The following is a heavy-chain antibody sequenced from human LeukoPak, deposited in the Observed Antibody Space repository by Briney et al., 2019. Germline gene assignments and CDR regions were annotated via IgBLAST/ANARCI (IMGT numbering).Heavy chain of an antibody. Sequence: ASVKVSCKASGGTFSSYAISWVRQAPGQGLEWMGGIIPIFGTANYAQKFQGRVTITADESTSTAYMELSSLRSEDTAVYYCARRYSGSYSNWFDPWGQGTLVTVSS. D-gene: IGHD1-26*01. CDR2: IIPIFGTA. CDR3: ARRYSGSYSNWFDP. J-gene: IGHJ5*02. V-gene: IGHV1-69*13. CDR1: GGTFSSYA.